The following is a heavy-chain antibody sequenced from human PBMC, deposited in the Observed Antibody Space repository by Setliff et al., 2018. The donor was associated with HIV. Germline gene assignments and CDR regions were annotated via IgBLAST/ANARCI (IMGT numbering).Heavy chain of an antibody. CDR1: GGSISSHY. J-gene: IGHJ4*02. Sequence: SETLSLTCTVSGGSISSHYWSWIRLPPGKGLEWIGTIYYNGNTNYNPSLKSRVTISVDTSKNQFSLKLSSVTAADTAVYYCARDVGSHYDSREYYFDSWGQGTLVTVSS. D-gene: IGHD3-22*01. CDR3: ARDVGSHYDSREYYFDS. V-gene: IGHV4-59*11. CDR2: IYYNGNT.